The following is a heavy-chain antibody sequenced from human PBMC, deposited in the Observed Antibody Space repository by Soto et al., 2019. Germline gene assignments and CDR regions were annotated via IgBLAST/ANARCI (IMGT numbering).Heavy chain of an antibody. V-gene: IGHV4-31*03. D-gene: IGHD5-18*01. CDR3: ARDRLMATAGTARHYFGLDV. CDR1: GGSIGSGGYY. J-gene: IGHJ6*02. Sequence: SETLSLTCTVSGGSIGSGGYYWSWVRQNPRRGLEWIGNIYYSGNTYYNPSLKSRLTISVDTSKNQFSLNLSSVTAADTAVYYCARDRLMATAGTARHYFGLDVWGQGTTVTV. CDR2: IYYSGNT.